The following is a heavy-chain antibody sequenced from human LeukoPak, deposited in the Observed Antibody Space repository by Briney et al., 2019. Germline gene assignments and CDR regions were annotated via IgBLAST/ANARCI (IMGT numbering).Heavy chain of an antibody. Sequence: GGSLRLSCAGSGFNFRDHYMSWIRQAPGKGLEWVSYISSSGRTIYYTDSVKGQFTISRDNAKNSLSLQMNSLRDEDTAMYYCATELTGYGGNSPFDHWGQGTLVTVSS. CDR3: ATELTGYGGNSPFDH. J-gene: IGHJ4*02. V-gene: IGHV3-11*01. CDR1: GFNFRDHY. CDR2: ISSSGRTI. D-gene: IGHD4-23*01.